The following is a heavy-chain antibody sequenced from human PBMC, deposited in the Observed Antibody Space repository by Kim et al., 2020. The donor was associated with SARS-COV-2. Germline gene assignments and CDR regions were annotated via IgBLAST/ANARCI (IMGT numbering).Heavy chain of an antibody. V-gene: IGHV4-59*13. CDR1: GGSMSEYY. Sequence: SETLSLTCTFSGGSMSEYYWNWIRQPTGKGLEWIWYIYYFGRTNHNPCLEGRVAMSVDTAKNQFSLNLNSVTAADAAVSYCASGRHPYDVSKLPNFDY. J-gene: IGHJ4*01. CDR2: IYYFGRT. D-gene: IGHD3-3*01. CDR3: ASGRHPYDVSKLPNFDY.